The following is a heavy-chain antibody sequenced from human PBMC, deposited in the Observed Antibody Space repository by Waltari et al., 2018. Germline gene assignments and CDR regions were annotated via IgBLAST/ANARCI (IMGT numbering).Heavy chain of an antibody. CDR3: TLPSAGHFDF. V-gene: IGHV3-15*01. J-gene: IGHJ4*02. CDR2: SKTTSEGGTT. Sequence: EVDLVESGGGSVTPGESLRLSCETSGFTFMTAWMTWVRQAPGKRPEWIGRSKTTSEGGTTDYAAAVRGRFIISRDDSKKTLFLQMNSLKIEDTGLYYCTLPSAGHFDFWGQGTLVTVSS. CDR1: GFTFMTAW.